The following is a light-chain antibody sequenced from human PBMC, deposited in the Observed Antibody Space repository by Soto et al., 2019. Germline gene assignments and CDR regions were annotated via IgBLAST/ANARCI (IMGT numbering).Light chain of an antibody. Sequence: QSVLTQPPSVSAAPGQTVTISCSGSSSNIGSNFVSWYQQHPRTAPKLLIYEDNRRPPGIPDRFSGSKSGTSATLGITGLQTGDEADYYCGTWDTSLSLDVFATGTKLTVL. J-gene: IGLJ1*01. CDR2: EDN. CDR3: GTWDTSLSLDV. CDR1: SSNIGSNF. V-gene: IGLV1-51*02.